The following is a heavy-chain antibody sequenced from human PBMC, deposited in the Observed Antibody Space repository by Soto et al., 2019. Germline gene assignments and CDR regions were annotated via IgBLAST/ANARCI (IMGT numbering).Heavy chain of an antibody. D-gene: IGHD4-17*01. CDR1: GGSISSYY. V-gene: IGHV4-59*01. CDR2: IDYNGNT. J-gene: IGHJ4*02. CDR3: ARGGAKDKVVDADYVWTLDY. Sequence: QGSLQQSGPGLVKPSETLSLTCTVFGGSISSYYWSWIRQSPGKGLEWLGYIDYNGNTKYNPSLRSRLTISLDKSKGQFSMRLTSVTAADTGVYYCARGGAKDKVVDADYVWTLDYWGQGSRVTVSS.